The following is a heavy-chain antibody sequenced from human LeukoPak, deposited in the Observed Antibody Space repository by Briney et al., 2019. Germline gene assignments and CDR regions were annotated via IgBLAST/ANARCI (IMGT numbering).Heavy chain of an antibody. CDR1: GFTVSSNY. J-gene: IGHJ4*02. CDR3: AKDYGSGSSILDY. D-gene: IGHD3-10*01. V-gene: IGHV3-53*01. CDR2: IYSGGST. Sequence: GGSLRLSCAASGFTVSSNYMSWVRQAPGKGLEWVSVIYSGGSTYYADSVKGRFTISRDNSKNTLYLQMNSLRAEDTAVYYCAKDYGSGSSILDYWGQGTLVTVSS.